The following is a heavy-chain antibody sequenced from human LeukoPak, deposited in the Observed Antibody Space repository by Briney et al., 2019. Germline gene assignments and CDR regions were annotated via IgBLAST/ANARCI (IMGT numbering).Heavy chain of an antibody. V-gene: IGHV4-34*01. CDR2: INHRGST. J-gene: IGHJ6*03. CDR3: ARDLGTVTTPAYYYYYMDV. CDR1: GGSFSGYF. Sequence: PSETLSLTCAVYGGSFSGYFWTYVRQPPGKGLEWIGEINHRGSTNYNPSLKSRVTMSVDTSKNQFSLKLSSVTAADTAVYYCARDLGTVTTPAYYYYYMDVWGKGTTVTVSS. D-gene: IGHD4-17*01.